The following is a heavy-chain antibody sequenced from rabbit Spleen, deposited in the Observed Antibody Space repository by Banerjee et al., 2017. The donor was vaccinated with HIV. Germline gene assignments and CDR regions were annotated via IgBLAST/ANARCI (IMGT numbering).Heavy chain of an antibody. Sequence: QSLEESGGDLVKPGASLTLTCKASGFDFSSSDYMCWVRQAPGKGLEWISCVPGSSSGFTYSATWAKGRFTCSKTSSTTVTLQMTSLTVADTATYFCARDTGSSFSSYGMDLWGPGTLVTVS. CDR2: VPGSSSGFT. CDR1: GFDFSSSDY. J-gene: IGHJ6*01. CDR3: ARDTGSSFSSYGMDL. D-gene: IGHD8-1*01. V-gene: IGHV1S40*01.